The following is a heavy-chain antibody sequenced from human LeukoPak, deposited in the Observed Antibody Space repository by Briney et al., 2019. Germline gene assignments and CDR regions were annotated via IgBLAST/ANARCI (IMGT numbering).Heavy chain of an antibody. J-gene: IGHJ4*02. Sequence: GGSLRLSCAASGFTFSSYAMSWVRQAPGKGLEWVSAISGSGGSTYYADSVKGRFTISRDNSKNTLYLQMNSLRAEDTVVYYCAKVGDSSSWAYFDYWGQGTLVTVSS. CDR2: ISGSGGST. D-gene: IGHD6-13*01. V-gene: IGHV3-23*01. CDR3: AKVGDSSSWAYFDY. CDR1: GFTFSSYA.